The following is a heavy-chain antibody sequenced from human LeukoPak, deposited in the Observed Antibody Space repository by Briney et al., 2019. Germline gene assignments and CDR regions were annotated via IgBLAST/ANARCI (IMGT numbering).Heavy chain of an antibody. D-gene: IGHD1-26*01. J-gene: IGHJ4*02. Sequence: SETLSLTCTVSGGSISSYYWSWIRQPPGKGLEWIGYIYYSGSTNYNPSLKSRVTISVDTSKNQFSLKLSSVTAADAAVYYCAGYSGSSRSFDYWGQGTLVTVSS. CDR2: IYYSGST. CDR1: GGSISSYY. CDR3: AGYSGSSRSFDY. V-gene: IGHV4-59*01.